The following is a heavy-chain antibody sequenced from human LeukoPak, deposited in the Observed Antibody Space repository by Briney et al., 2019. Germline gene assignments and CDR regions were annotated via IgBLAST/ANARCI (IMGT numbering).Heavy chain of an antibody. CDR2: IYHSGST. CDR1: GGSISSGTYY. V-gene: IGHV4-31*03. CDR3: ARTCGDSCNYYYAMDV. J-gene: IGHJ6*02. D-gene: IGHD4-17*01. Sequence: SQTLSLTCTVSGGSISSGTYYRSWIRQLPGKGLEWIGYIYHSGSTHYNPSLKSRVSISVDTSENQFSLKLSSVTAADTAVYYCARTCGDSCNYYYAMDVWGQGTTVTVSS.